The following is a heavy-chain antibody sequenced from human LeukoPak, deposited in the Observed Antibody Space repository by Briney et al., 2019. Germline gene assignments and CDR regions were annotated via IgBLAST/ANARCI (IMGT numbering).Heavy chain of an antibody. D-gene: IGHD1-1*01. CDR2: IYHSGST. J-gene: IGHJ5*02. CDR3: ARGTERASWFDP. Sequence: PSEPLSLTCAVSGGSISSGGYSWSWIRQPPGKGLEWIGYIYHSGSTYYSPSLKSRVTISVDRSKNQFSLKLSSVTAADTAVYYCARGTERASWFDPWGQGTLVTVSS. CDR1: GGSISSGGYS. V-gene: IGHV4-30-2*01.